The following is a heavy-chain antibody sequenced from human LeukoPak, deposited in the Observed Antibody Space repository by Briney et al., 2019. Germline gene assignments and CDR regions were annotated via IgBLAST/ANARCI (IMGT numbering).Heavy chain of an antibody. Sequence: SETLSLTCGVYGGSFSGYYWSWIRQPPGKGLEWIGEISRSGSTNYNPSLKSRVTISVDTSKNQFSLKLSSVTAADTAVYYCAKGGYDYVWGSYRSFDYWGQGTLVTVSS. CDR3: AKGGYDYVWGSYRSFDY. D-gene: IGHD3-16*02. V-gene: IGHV4-34*01. J-gene: IGHJ4*02. CDR1: GGSFSGYY. CDR2: ISRSGST.